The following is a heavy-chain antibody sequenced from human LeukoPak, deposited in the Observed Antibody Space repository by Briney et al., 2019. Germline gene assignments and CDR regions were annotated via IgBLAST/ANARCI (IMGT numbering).Heavy chain of an antibody. J-gene: IGHJ3*02. D-gene: IGHD3-22*01. Sequence: PSETLSLTCTASGGSISSSSYYWGWIRQPPGKGLEWIGSIYYSGSTYYNPSLKSRVTISVDTSKNQFSLKLSSVTAADTAVYYCAGRNHYYDSSGYYPDAFDIWGQGTMVTVSS. CDR1: GGSISSSSYY. CDR2: IYYSGST. V-gene: IGHV4-39*01. CDR3: AGRNHYYDSSGYYPDAFDI.